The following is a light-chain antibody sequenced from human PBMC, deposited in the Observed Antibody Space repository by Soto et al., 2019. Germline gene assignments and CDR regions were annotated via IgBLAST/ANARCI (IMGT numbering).Light chain of an antibody. Sequence: DIVLTQSPGTLSLSPGERATLSCRASQNISSNYLAWHQQKPGQAPRLLIYGASSRAPGIPDRFSGSGSGTDFTLAISRLEPDDLAVYHCHQYGSSVRAFGQGTKVDIK. CDR2: GAS. CDR3: HQYGSSVRA. CDR1: QNISSNY. J-gene: IGKJ1*01. V-gene: IGKV3-20*01.